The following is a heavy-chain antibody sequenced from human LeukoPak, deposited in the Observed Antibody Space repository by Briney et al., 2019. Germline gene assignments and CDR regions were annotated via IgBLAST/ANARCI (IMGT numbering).Heavy chain of an antibody. J-gene: IGHJ3*02. CDR3: ARVKEEFTSGSAFDI. D-gene: IGHD1-26*01. Sequence: SQTLSLTCAISGDSVSSKSVAWNWIRQSPSRGLEWLGRTYYRSKWYNDFAISVKSRITISPDTSKNQFSLQLNSVTPEDTAMYYCARVKEEFTSGSAFDIWGQGTMVTVSS. V-gene: IGHV6-1*01. CDR1: GDSVSSKSVA. CDR2: TYYRSKWYN.